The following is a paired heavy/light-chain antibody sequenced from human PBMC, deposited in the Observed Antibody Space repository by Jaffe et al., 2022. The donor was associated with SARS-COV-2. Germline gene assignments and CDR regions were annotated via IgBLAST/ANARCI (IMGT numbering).Light chain of an antibody. CDR2: AVS. Sequence: QSALTQPPSASGSPGQSVTISCTGTSSDVGAYNYVSWYQHHPGKALKLIIYAVSKRPSGLPDRFSGSKSGNTASLTVSGLQADDEAAYYCSSYAGSNTYVFGTGTKVTVL. V-gene: IGLV2-8*01. CDR1: SSDVGAYNY. J-gene: IGLJ1*01. CDR3: SSYAGSNTYV.
Heavy chain of an antibody. D-gene: IGHD3-22*01. CDR1: GGSIRPTNHY. Sequence: QLQLQESGPGLVKPSETLSLTCTVSGGSIRPTNHYWAWIRQPPGKGLEWIGSIYHSGSTYFNPSLKSRVTMSVDTSDSQFSLKLTSVTAADTAVYYCARHGVPGLVPMAVVLSGAFDVWGQGTMVTVSS. J-gene: IGHJ3*01. V-gene: IGHV4-39*01. CDR2: IYHSGST. CDR3: ARHGVPGLVPMAVVLSGAFDV.